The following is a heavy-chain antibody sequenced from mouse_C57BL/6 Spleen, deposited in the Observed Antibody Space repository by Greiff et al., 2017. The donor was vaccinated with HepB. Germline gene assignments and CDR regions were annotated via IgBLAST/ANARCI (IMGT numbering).Heavy chain of an antibody. V-gene: IGHV1-64*01. CDR3: ARKGGNFWFAY. Sequence: VQLQQPGAELVKPGASVKLSCKASGYTFTSYWMHWVKQRPGQGLEWIGMIHPNSGSTNYNEKFKSKATLTVDKSSSTAYMQLSSLTSEDSAVYYCARKGGNFWFAYWGQGTLVTVSA. J-gene: IGHJ3*01. CDR2: IHPNSGST. D-gene: IGHD2-1*01. CDR1: GYTFTSYW.